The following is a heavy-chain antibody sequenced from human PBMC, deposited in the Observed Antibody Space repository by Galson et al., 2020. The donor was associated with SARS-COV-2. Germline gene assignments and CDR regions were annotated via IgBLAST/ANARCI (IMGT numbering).Heavy chain of an antibody. D-gene: IGHD2-15*01. J-gene: IGHJ4*02. V-gene: IGHV1-69*13. CDR3: GGVVVVAAPGGGLADY. CDR1: GGTFSSYA. Sequence: SVKVSCKASGGTFSSYAISWVRQAPGQGLEWMGGIIPIFGTANYAQKFQGRVTITADESTSTAYMELSSLRSEDTAVYYCGGVVVVAAPGGGLADYWGQGTLVTVSS. CDR2: IIPIFGTA.